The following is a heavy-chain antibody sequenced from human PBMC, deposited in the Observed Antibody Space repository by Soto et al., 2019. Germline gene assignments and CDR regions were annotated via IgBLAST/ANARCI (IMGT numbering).Heavy chain of an antibody. D-gene: IGHD6-13*01. V-gene: IGHV4-31*03. CDR3: ARAAHYSSPFRWFDP. CDR2: IYYSWST. Sequence: QVQLQESGPGLVKPSQTLSLTCTVSGGSISSGGYYWSWIRQHPGKGLEWLGYIYYSWSTYYNPSLKSRVTISVDTSKNQFSLKLSSVTAADTAVYYCARAAHYSSPFRWFDPWGQGTLVTVSS. J-gene: IGHJ5*02. CDR1: GGSISSGGYY.